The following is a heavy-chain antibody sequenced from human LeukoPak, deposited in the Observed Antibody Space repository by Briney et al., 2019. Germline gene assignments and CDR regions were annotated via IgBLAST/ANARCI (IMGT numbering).Heavy chain of an antibody. CDR3: ARGRDRRGSYDN. J-gene: IGHJ4*02. D-gene: IGHD1-26*01. V-gene: IGHV3-64*01. CDR2: ITGNGGST. CDR1: GFTFSSYG. Sequence: GGSLRLSCGASGFTFSSYGMHWVRQAPGKGLEYVSAITGNGGSTYYANSVKGRFTISRDNSKNTVYLQMGSLTAEDMAVYYCARGRDRRGSYDNWGQGALVTVSS.